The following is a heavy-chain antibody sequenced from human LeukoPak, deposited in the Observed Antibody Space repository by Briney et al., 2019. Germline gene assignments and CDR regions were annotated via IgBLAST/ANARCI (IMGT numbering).Heavy chain of an antibody. CDR3: ARHFYSGCSSSPSFLY. V-gene: IGHV4-39*02. Sequence: SETLSLTCTVSGDSIRGSGFYWAWLRQSPGKGLEWIGYIYNRGTTSYNPSLKSRVSISIDTSNNRFSLRLTSVATTDTATYYCARHFYSGCSSSPSFLYWGQGILVTVSS. CDR2: IYNRGTT. CDR1: GDSIRGSGFY. J-gene: IGHJ4*02. D-gene: IGHD2-2*01.